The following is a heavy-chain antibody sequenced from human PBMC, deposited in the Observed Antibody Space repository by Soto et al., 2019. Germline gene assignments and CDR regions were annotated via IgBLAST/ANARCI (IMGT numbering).Heavy chain of an antibody. Sequence: PSETLSLTCTVSGGSISSGGYYWSWIRQHPGKGLEWIGYIYYSGSTNYNPSLKSRVTISVDTSKNQFSLKLSSVTAADTAVYYCARVYRGWRLYYYYYMDVWGKGTTVTVSS. CDR1: GGSISSGGYY. CDR2: IYYSGST. V-gene: IGHV4-61*08. D-gene: IGHD6-19*01. CDR3: ARVYRGWRLYYYYYMDV. J-gene: IGHJ6*03.